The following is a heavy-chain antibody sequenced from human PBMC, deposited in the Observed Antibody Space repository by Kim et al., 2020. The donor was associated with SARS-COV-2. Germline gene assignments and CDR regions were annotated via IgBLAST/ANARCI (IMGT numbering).Heavy chain of an antibody. V-gene: IGHV4-39*01. J-gene: IGHJ5*02. CDR2: IYYSGST. CDR1: GGSISSSSYY. Sequence: SETLSLTCTVPGGSISSSSYYWGWIRQPPGKGLEWIGSIYYSGSTYYNPSLKSRFTISVDTSKNQFSLKLSSVTAADTAVYYCARHSLRFLEWANWFDPWGQGTLVTVSS. D-gene: IGHD3-3*01. CDR3: ARHSLRFLEWANWFDP.